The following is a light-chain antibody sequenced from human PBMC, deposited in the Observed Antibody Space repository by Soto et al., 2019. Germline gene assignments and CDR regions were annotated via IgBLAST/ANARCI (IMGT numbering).Light chain of an antibody. CDR3: QQYGDSLLT. J-gene: IGKJ1*01. CDR1: QSVSSN. CDR2: GAS. Sequence: EIVMTQSPATLSVSPWERATLSCRASQSVSSNLAWYQQKPGQAPRLLIYGASTRATGIPDRFSGSGSGTDFTLIISRLEPEDFAVYYCQQYGDSLLTFGQGTKVDIK. V-gene: IGKV3D-15*02.